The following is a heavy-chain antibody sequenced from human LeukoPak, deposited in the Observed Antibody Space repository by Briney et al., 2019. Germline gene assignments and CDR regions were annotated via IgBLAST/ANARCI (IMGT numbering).Heavy chain of an antibody. CDR1: GFTFSSYW. D-gene: IGHD1-7*01. V-gene: IGHV3-7*01. J-gene: IGHJ4*02. CDR3: ASTWNYLYFDY. CDR2: IKRDGSEE. Sequence: GGSLRLSCAGSGFTFSSYWMSWVRQAPGKGLEWVASIKRDGSEEYYVDSVKGRFTISRDNAKNSVYLQMNSLRAEDTAVYYCASTWNYLYFDYWGQGNLVTVSS.